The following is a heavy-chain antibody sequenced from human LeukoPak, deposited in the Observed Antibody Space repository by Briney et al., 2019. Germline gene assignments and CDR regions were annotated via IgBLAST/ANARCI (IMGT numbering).Heavy chain of an antibody. CDR3: AKIGAVAGHFDY. CDR1: GFTFSRYG. J-gene: IGHJ4*02. V-gene: IGHV3-30*02. Sequence: PGGSLRLSCAASGFTFSRYGMHWVRQAPGKGLEWVAFIRYDGSDKSYADSVKGRFTISRDNSKNTLYLQMNSLRAEDTAMYYCAKIGAVAGHFDYWGQGTLVTASS. D-gene: IGHD6-19*01. CDR2: IRYDGSDK.